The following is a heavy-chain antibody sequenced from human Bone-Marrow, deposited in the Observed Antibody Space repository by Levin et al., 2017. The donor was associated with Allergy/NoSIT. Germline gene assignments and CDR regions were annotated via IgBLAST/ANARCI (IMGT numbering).Heavy chain of an antibody. CDR2: IYYSGST. J-gene: IGHJ5*02. Sequence: PSETLSLTCTVSGGSISSSSYYWGWIRQPPGKGLEWIGSIYYSGSTYYNPSLKSRVTISVDTSKNQFSLKLSSVTAADTAVYYCARHPGALGDIVVVPAEINWFDPWGQGTLVTVSS. CDR3: ARHPGALGDIVVVPAEINWFDP. V-gene: IGHV4-39*01. D-gene: IGHD2-2*01. CDR1: GGSISSSSYY.